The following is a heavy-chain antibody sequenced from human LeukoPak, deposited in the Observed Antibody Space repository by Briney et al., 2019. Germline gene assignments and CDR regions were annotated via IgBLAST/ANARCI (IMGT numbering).Heavy chain of an antibody. D-gene: IGHD3-10*01. J-gene: IGHJ5*02. CDR1: GGAFSGFY. Sequence: PSETLSLTCAVYGGAFSGFYRSWIRQSPGKGLEWIGEINHSGDTRYNPSFRSRVTISIDTSQSQFSLKLRSVTAADTARYYCVRPSRFGTRGWFDPWGQGTLVVVSA. CDR3: VRPSRFGTRGWFDP. CDR2: INHSGDT. V-gene: IGHV4-34*01.